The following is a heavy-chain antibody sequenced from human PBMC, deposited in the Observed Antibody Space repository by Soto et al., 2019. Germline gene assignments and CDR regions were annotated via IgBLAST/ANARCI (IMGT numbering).Heavy chain of an antibody. CDR3: GRGGGYGDYVRY. J-gene: IGHJ4*02. V-gene: IGHV3-48*02. CDR2: ISSGSSTI. CDR1: GFTFSSYS. Sequence: EVQLVESGGGLVRPGGSLRLSCAASGFTFSSYSLIWVRQAPGKGLEWVSYISSGSSTIYYADSVKGRFTISRDNAKNSLYLHMDSLRDDDTADYYCGRGGGYGDYVRYWGQGTLVTVSP. D-gene: IGHD4-17*01.